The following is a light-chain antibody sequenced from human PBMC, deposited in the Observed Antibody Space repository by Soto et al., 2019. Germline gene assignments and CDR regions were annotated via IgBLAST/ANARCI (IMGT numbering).Light chain of an antibody. J-gene: IGKJ5*01. V-gene: IGKV3-20*01. CDR2: GSS. CDR1: QSVRDN. Sequence: EILLTQSPATLAVSPGEGATLSCRASQSVRDNLAWYQQKPGQAPRLLIYGSSVRATGVPDRFSGSGSGTDFTLTIGGLEPEDFAVYYCQQYALSPWTFGQGTRLEI. CDR3: QQYALSPWT.